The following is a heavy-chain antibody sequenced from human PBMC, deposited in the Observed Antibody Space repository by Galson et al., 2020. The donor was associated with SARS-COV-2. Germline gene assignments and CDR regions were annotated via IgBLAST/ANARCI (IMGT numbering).Heavy chain of an antibody. V-gene: IGHV3-11*01. CDR2: ISSSGSTI. CDR3: ARSGGWPYYYYYMDV. Sequence: GESLKISCAASGFTFSDYYMSWIRQAPGKGLEWVSYISSSGSTIYYADSVKGRFTISRDNAKNSLYLQMNSLRAEDTAGYYCARSGGWPYYYYYMDVWGKGTTVTVSS. CDR1: GFTFSDYY. J-gene: IGHJ6*03. D-gene: IGHD6-19*01.